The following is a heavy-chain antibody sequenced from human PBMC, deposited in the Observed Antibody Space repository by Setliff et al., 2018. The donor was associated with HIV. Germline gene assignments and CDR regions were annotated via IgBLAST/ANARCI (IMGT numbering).Heavy chain of an antibody. V-gene: IGHV1-8*02. CDR1: GYSFTDYP. D-gene: IGHD4-17*01. Sequence: ASVKVSCKASGYSFTDYPVHWVRQAPGQGLEWMGWMNPNSGNTGYAQKFQGRVTMTRNTSIRTAYMELSSLRSEDTAIYYCAKEISGDSTGFDSWGQGTQVTVSS. CDR2: MNPNSGNT. CDR3: AKEISGDSTGFDS. J-gene: IGHJ4*02.